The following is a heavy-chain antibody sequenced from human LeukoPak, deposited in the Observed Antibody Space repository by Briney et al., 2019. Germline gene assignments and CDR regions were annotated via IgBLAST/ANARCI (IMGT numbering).Heavy chain of an antibody. J-gene: IGHJ4*02. V-gene: IGHV1-69*01. Sequence: GASVKVSCKASGGTFSSYAISWVRQAPGQGLEWMGGIIPIFGTANYAQKFQGRVTITADESTSTAYMELSSLRSEDTAVYYCARVPYCSGGSCLLRGYYSDYWGQGTLVTVSS. D-gene: IGHD2-15*01. CDR2: IIPIFGTA. CDR1: GGTFSSYA. CDR3: ARVPYCSGGSCLLRGYYSDY.